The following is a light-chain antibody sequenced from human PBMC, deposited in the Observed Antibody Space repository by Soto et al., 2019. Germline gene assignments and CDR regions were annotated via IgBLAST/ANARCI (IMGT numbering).Light chain of an antibody. CDR1: ESVSNN. V-gene: IGKV3D-15*01. J-gene: IGKJ4*01. CDR2: CAS. Sequence: EIVMTQSPATLSVSTGERGTISCRASESVSNNYLAWYQQKPGQAPRLLIYCASNRSTGIPDRFSGSGSGTDFTLTIISLQPEDFATYYCQQFNNYPLTFGGGTKV. CDR3: QQFNNYPLT.